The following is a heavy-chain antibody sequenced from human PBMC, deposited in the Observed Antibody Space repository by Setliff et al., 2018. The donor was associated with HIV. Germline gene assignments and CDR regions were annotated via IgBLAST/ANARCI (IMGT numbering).Heavy chain of an antibody. V-gene: IGHV1-18*01. Sequence: ASVKVSCKASGYTFTSYGISWVRQAPGQGLEWMGWISAYNGNTNYARKLQGRVTMTTDTSTSTAYMELRSLRSDDTAVYYCARDPAPSSSASYFQHWGQGTPVTVSS. CDR1: GYTFTSYG. J-gene: IGHJ1*01. CDR2: ISAYNGNT. CDR3: ARDPAPSSSASYFQH. D-gene: IGHD6-6*01.